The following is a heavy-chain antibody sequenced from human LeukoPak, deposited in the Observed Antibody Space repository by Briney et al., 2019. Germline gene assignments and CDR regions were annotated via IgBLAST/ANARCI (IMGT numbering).Heavy chain of an antibody. CDR2: ISSNGGST. V-gene: IGHV3-64D*09. CDR1: GFTFSTYA. CDR3: VRKYCSGGSCQFDP. D-gene: IGHD2-15*01. Sequence: GGSLRLSCAASGFTFSTYAMHWVRQAPGKGLEYVSSISSNGGSTYYADSVKGRFTISRDNSQNTLYLQMSSLRTEDTAVYYCVRKYCSGGSCQFDPWGQGTLVTVSS. J-gene: IGHJ5*02.